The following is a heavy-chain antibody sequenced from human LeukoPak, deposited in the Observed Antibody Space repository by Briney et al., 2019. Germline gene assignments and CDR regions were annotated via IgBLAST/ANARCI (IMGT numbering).Heavy chain of an antibody. Sequence: GASVKASCKASGYTFTGYYMHWVRQAPGQGLEWMGRINPNSGGTNYAQKFQGRVTMTRDTSISTAYMELSRLRSDDTAVYHCARDRYYYDSSGYYSFQKFDYWGQGTLVTVSS. CDR3: ARDRYYYDSSGYYSFQKFDY. D-gene: IGHD3-22*01. CDR1: GYTFTGYY. J-gene: IGHJ4*02. V-gene: IGHV1-2*06. CDR2: INPNSGGT.